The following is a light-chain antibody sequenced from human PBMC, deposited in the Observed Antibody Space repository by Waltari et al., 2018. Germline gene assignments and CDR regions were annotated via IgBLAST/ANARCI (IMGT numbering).Light chain of an antibody. Sequence: QSALTQPAAVSGSPGQSITISCTAASSVIVYFDYVSWYQHHPGQAPQLIIHAVIHRPAGVSNRFSVSKSGNTASLTISGLQADDEADYYCCSYTGGGTLFGGGTRLTVL. V-gene: IGLV2-14*01. CDR3: CSYTGGGTL. CDR2: AVI. J-gene: IGLJ2*01. CDR1: SSVIVYFDY.